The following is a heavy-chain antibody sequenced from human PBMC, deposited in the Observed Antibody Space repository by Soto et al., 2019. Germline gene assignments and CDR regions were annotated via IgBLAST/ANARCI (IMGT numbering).Heavy chain of an antibody. V-gene: IGHV4-30-4*01. J-gene: IGHJ4*02. Sequence: QVQLQESGPGLVKPSQTLSLTCTVSGGSISSGDHYWSWIGQPPGKGLEWIGYISYSGDTFYNPSLKSRVTISVDASKNQFSLKLSSVTAADTAVYYCASRVVATISYFDYWGQGTLVTVSS. CDR3: ASRVVATISYFDY. CDR2: ISYSGDT. D-gene: IGHD5-12*01. CDR1: GGSISSGDHY.